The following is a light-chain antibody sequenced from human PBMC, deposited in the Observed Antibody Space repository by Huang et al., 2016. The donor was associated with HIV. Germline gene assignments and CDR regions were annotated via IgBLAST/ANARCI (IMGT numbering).Light chain of an antibody. CDR1: QIINRY. CDR2: VAS. J-gene: IGKJ2*01. V-gene: IGKV1-39*01. Sequence: DIQMTQAPSSLSAPVGDRVIITCRASQIINRYLNWYQQMSGRAPKRLISVASTLQGGVAPRFSGSGSGTDFTLTITDVQPEDSATYFCQQSYNIPRTFGQGTLLEI. CDR3: QQSYNIPRT.